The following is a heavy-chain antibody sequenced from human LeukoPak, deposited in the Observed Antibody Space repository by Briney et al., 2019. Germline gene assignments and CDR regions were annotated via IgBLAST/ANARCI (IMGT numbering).Heavy chain of an antibody. CDR1: GFTVSTYY. CDR3: ARGLGYCTSTTCLLPFDY. Sequence: QPGGSLRLSCAASGFTVSTYYMTWVRQAPGKGLECVSVIYSGGSTYYAYSVKGRFTVSRDNSKNTLYLQMNSLRAEDTAMYYCARGLGYCTSTTCLLPFDYWGQGTLVTVSS. J-gene: IGHJ4*02. CDR2: IYSGGST. D-gene: IGHD2-2*01. V-gene: IGHV3-53*01.